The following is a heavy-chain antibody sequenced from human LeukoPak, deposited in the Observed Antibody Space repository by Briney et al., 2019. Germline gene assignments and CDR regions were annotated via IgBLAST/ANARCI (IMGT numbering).Heavy chain of an antibody. CDR2: INTDGSIT. CDR3: VIDSWGSGSR. D-gene: IGHD3-9*01. Sequence: GGPLRLSCAASGFTCSRSWMHWVRHAPGKGLVWVSRINTDGSITNYADSVKGRFTISRDSAKNTLYLQMNSLRAEDTAVYYCVIDSWGSGSRWGQGTMVTVSS. V-gene: IGHV3-74*01. CDR1: GFTCSRSW. J-gene: IGHJ3*01.